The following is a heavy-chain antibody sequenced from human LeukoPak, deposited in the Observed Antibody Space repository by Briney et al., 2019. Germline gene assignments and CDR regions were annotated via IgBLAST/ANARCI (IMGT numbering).Heavy chain of an antibody. CDR1: GGSISSGGYY. D-gene: IGHD6-19*01. V-gene: IGHV4-39*07. CDR2: IYYRGST. Sequence: SETLSLTCTVSGGSISSGGYYWGWIRQPPGKGLEWIGSIYYRGSTYYNPSLKSRVTISVDTSKNQFSLKLSSVTAADAAVYYCARVGYSSGWYSYYYYYMDVWGKGTTVTVSS. CDR3: ARVGYSSGWYSYYYYYMDV. J-gene: IGHJ6*03.